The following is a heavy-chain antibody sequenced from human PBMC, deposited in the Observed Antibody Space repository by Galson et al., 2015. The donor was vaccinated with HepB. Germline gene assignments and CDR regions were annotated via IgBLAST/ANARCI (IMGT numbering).Heavy chain of an antibody. Sequence: SLRLSCAASGLTVSSNYMSWVRQAPGKGLEWVSVVYSGGSTYYADSVKGRFTISRDNSKNTLYLQMNSMRAEDTAVYYCASRYCSGGSCYSDSRFDIWGQGTMVTVSS. D-gene: IGHD2-15*01. V-gene: IGHV3-53*01. J-gene: IGHJ3*02. CDR3: ASRYCSGGSCYSDSRFDI. CDR1: GLTVSSNY. CDR2: VYSGGST.